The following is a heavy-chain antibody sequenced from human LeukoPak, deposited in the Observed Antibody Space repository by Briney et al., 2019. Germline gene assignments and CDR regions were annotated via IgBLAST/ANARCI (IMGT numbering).Heavy chain of an antibody. J-gene: IGHJ6*02. Sequence: PGGSLRLSCAASGFTFSSYAMSWVRQVPGKGLEWVSAISGSGGSTYYADSVKGRFTISRDNSKNTLYLQMNSLRAEDTAVYYCAKAPTILTGYYYYGMDVWGQGTTVTVSS. CDR2: ISGSGGST. D-gene: IGHD3-9*01. V-gene: IGHV3-23*01. CDR3: AKAPTILTGYYYYGMDV. CDR1: GFTFSSYA.